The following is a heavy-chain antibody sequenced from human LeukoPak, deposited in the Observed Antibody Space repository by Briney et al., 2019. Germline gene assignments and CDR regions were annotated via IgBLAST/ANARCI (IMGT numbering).Heavy chain of an antibody. CDR3: ARACSSDSCYFRY. CDR2: INTYNGNT. D-gene: IGHD2-2*01. CDR1: GYTFTNYG. Sequence: ASVKVSCKTSGYTFTNYGITWVRQAPGQGLEWMGWINTYNGNTNCAQKLQGRVTMTTDTSTSTAYMEVRSLNSDDTAVYYCARACSSDSCYFRYWGQGTLVTVSS. J-gene: IGHJ4*02. V-gene: IGHV1-18*01.